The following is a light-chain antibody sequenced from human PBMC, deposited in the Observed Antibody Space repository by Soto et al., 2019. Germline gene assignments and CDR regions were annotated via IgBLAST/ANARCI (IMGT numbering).Light chain of an antibody. CDR1: QSVGGY. V-gene: IGKV3-11*01. Sequence: IVLTKSPATLSLSPGERATLSCRASQSVGGYLDWYQQKPGQAPRLLIYDASNRASGIPARFSGSGSGTDFPLTISSLEPEDLAVYYCHQRSNWPPLTFGGGTKVEIK. CDR2: DAS. J-gene: IGKJ4*01. CDR3: HQRSNWPPLT.